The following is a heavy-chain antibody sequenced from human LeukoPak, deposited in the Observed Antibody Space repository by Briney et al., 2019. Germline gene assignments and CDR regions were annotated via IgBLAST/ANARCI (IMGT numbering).Heavy chain of an antibody. D-gene: IGHD3-10*02. V-gene: IGHV3-21*01. J-gene: IGHJ6*04. CDR3: AELGITMIGGV. Sequence: GGSLRLSCAASGFTFSTYSMNWVRQAPGKGLEWISSITSSSSYTFYADSVKGRFTISRDNAKNSLYLQMNSLRAEDTAVYYCAELGITMIGGVWGEGATGTISP. CDR1: GFTFSTYS. CDR2: ITSSSSYT.